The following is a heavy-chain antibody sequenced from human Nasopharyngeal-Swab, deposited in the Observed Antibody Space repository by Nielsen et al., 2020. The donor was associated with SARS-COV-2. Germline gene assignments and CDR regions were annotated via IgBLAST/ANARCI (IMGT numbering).Heavy chain of an antibody. D-gene: IGHD3-3*01. CDR2: IYYSGST. V-gene: IGHV4-39*07. J-gene: IGHJ6*03. Sequence: IRQPPGKGLEWIGSIYYSGSTYYNSSLKSRVTISVDTSKNQFSLKLSSVTAADTAVYYCARGPDRNYDFWSGYYTPSSYYYYYMDVWGKGTTVTVSS. CDR3: ARGPDRNYDFWSGYYTPSSYYYYYMDV.